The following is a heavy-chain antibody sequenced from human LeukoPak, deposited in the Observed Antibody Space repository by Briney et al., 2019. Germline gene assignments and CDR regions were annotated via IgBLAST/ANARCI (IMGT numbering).Heavy chain of an antibody. CDR2: IFHGGST. D-gene: IGHD5-24*01. CDR1: GGSISSSHW. CDR3: ARDQMTRSWYFDL. Sequence: SETLSLTCAVSGGSISSSHWWTWVRHPPRKGLEWTGEIFHGGSTNYNPSLKGRVTISIDKSENQFSLKLNFVTAADTAVYYCARDQMTRSWYFDLWGRGALVTVSS. J-gene: IGHJ2*01. V-gene: IGHV4-4*02.